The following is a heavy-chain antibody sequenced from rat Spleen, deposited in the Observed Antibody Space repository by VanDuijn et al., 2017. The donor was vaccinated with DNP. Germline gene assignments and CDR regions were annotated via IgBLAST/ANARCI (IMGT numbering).Heavy chain of an antibody. Sequence: QVQLKESGPGLVQPSQTLSLTCTVSGFSLTSYGVSWVRQPPGKGLEWMGVIWSNGNTYYNSAIKSRLSITKDTSKSQVFLKMHSLHIEDTATYYCARSPETSYIYFPWVHWGQGTLVTVSS. V-gene: IGHV2-13*01. CDR1: GFSLTSYG. CDR2: IWSNGNT. J-gene: IGHJ3*01. D-gene: IGHD1-2*01. CDR3: ARSPETSYIYFPWVH.